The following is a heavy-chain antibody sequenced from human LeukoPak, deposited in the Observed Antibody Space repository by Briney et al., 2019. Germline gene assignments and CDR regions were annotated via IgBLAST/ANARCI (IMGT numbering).Heavy chain of an antibody. CDR1: GYTFTCYY. D-gene: IGHD4-17*01. Sequence: ASVKVSCKASGYTFTCYYMHWVRQAPGQGLEWMGWINPNSGGTNYAQKFQGRVTMTRDTSISTAYMELSRLRSDDTAVYYCAKEMTTVTSFDYWGQGTLVTVSS. CDR2: INPNSGGT. J-gene: IGHJ4*02. V-gene: IGHV1-2*02. CDR3: AKEMTTVTSFDY.